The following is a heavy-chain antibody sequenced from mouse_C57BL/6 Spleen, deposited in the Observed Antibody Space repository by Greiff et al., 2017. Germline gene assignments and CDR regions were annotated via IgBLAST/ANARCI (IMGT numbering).Heavy chain of an antibody. CDR1: GFNIKDYY. Sequence: VQLKQSGAELVRPGASVKLSCTASGFNIKDYYMHWVKQRPEQGLEWIGRIDPEDGDTEYAPKFQGKATMTADTSSNTAYLQLSSLTSEDTAVYYCTGPSTMVTTTGFDYWGQGTTLTVSS. J-gene: IGHJ2*01. CDR3: TGPSTMVTTTGFDY. CDR2: IDPEDGDT. V-gene: IGHV14-1*01. D-gene: IGHD2-2*01.